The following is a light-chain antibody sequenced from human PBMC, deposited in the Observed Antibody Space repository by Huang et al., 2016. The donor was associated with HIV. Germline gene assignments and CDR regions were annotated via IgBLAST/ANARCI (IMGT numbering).Light chain of an antibody. J-gene: IGKJ1*01. CDR2: GAS. Sequence: EIVMTQSPVTLSVSPGERATLSCRASQNVSTNLAWYQPKPGRPPRLLIYGASPRATRVPARVSASGSGTEFTLTGGGLRSDDCAVYYCQHYDNWAPATFGQGTKLEFK. V-gene: IGKV3-15*01. CDR1: QNVSTN. CDR3: QHYDNWAPAT.